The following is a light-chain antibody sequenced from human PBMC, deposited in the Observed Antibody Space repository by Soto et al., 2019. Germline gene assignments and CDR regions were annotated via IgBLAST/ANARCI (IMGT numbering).Light chain of an antibody. V-gene: IGLV2-14*01. CDR1: SSDVGAYNY. CDR2: DVS. J-gene: IGLJ1*01. CDR3: CSYTSSSTYV. Sequence: QSVLTQPASVSGSPGQSITISCTGTSSDVGAYNYVSWFQQYPGKAPKLMIYDVSNRPSGVSNRFSGSKSGNTASLTISGLQAEDEADYYCCSYTSSSTYVCGTGTKVTVL.